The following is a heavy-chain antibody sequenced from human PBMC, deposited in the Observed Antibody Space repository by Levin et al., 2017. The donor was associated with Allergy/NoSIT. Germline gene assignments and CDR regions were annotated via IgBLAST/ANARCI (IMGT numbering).Heavy chain of an antibody. CDR2: LSNSGGST. CDR1: GFTFSTYA. CDR3: AKGVGGTYPSSRVTDY. J-gene: IGHJ4*02. V-gene: IGHV3-23*01. D-gene: IGHD1-26*01. Sequence: GGSLRLSCAASGFTFSTYAMTWVRQAPGKGLDWVSTLSNSGGSTLYADSVKGRFTISRDNSKNTVYLQMNSLRAEDTAVYYCAKGVGGTYPSSRVTDYWGQGTLVTVST.